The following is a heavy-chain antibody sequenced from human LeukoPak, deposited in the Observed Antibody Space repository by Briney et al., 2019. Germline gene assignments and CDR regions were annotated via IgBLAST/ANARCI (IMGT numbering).Heavy chain of an antibody. CDR1: GFTFSDYG. CDR3: AKSGPYYFQY. V-gene: IGHV3-23*01. J-gene: IGHJ4*02. CDR2: ISNSGDAT. Sequence: GGSLRLSCAASGFTFSDYGMSWVRQAPGQGLEWVSTISNSGDATYYADCVRGRFSISRDNSKKTLFLQMSSLRAEDAAIYYCAKSGPYYFQYWGQGTLVTVSS.